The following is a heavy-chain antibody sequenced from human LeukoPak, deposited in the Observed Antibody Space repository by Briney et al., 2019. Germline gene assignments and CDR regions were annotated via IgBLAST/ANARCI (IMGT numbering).Heavy chain of an antibody. CDR3: ARQGSSSWYYYYYYMDV. D-gene: IGHD6-13*01. Sequence: SETLSLTCTVSGGSISSSSYYWSWIRQPPGKGLEWIGEINHSGSTNYNPSLKSRVTISVDTSKNQFSLKLSSVTAADTAVYYCARQGSSSWYYYYYYMDVWGKGTTVTISS. CDR1: GGSISSSSYY. CDR2: INHSGST. J-gene: IGHJ6*03. V-gene: IGHV4-39*01.